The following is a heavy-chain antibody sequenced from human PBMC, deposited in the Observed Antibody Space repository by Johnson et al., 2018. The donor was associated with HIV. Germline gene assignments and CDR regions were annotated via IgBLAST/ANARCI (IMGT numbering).Heavy chain of an antibody. J-gene: IGHJ3*01. D-gene: IGHD2-21*02. Sequence: PGGSLRVSCAASGFNLSWVRQAPGKGLEWVANVQRHGRETYYVDSVKVRFTISRDNSQNTLYLQMNSLRPEDTAVYYCVKDWPRWVLTADAFDVWGPGTMVTVSS. CDR2: VQRHGRET. CDR1: GFN. CDR3: VKDWPRWVLTADAFDV. V-gene: IGHV3-7*01.